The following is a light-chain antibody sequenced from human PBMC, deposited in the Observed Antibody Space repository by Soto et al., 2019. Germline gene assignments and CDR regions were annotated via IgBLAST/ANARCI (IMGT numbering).Light chain of an antibody. CDR1: SFNIGNHG. J-gene: IGLJ1*01. CDR3: LAWDTSLNGYV. V-gene: IGLV1-36*01. Sequence: QSVLPQPPSVSAAPGQRVTISCSGGSFNIGNHGVNWYLQIPGKPPKVVIYNNEFLSSGVSDRFSGSKSGTSASLAISGIQSDDERDYSCLAWDTSLNGYVFGTGTKVTVL. CDR2: NNE.